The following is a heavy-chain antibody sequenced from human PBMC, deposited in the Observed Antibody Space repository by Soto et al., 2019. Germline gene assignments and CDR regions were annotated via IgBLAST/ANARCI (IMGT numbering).Heavy chain of an antibody. CDR3: ARHLGNGGKNPWAIHDAFDI. CDR1: GYSFTSYW. J-gene: IGHJ3*02. D-gene: IGHD2-8*01. CDR2: IYPGDSDT. Sequence: GESLKISCKGSGYSFTSYWSGWVRQMPGKGLEWMGTIYPGDSDTRYSPSFQGQVTISADKSISTAYLQWSSLKASDTAMYYCARHLGNGGKNPWAIHDAFDIWGQGTMVTVSS. V-gene: IGHV5-51*01.